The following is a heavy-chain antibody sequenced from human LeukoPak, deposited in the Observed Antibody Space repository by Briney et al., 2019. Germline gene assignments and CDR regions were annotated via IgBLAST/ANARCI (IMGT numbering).Heavy chain of an antibody. Sequence: PSETLSLTCTVSAVSISSYYWSWIRQPPGKGLEWIGYIYYSGSTNYNPSLKSRVTISVDTSKNQSSLKLSSVTAADTAVYYCARVGGSGSYYYAMDVWGQGTTVTVSS. D-gene: IGHD3-10*01. V-gene: IGHV4-59*01. CDR2: IYYSGST. CDR1: AVSISSYY. CDR3: ARVGGSGSYYYAMDV. J-gene: IGHJ6*02.